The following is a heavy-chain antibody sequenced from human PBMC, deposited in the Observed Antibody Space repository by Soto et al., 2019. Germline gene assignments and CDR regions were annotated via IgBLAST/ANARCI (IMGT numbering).Heavy chain of an antibody. Sequence: QVQLQESGPGLVKPSGTLSLTCAVSGGSISSSVWWSWVRQSPGKGLEWLGEVFHNGDTNYNPSLKSRVTMSVDTSRSQFSLDLHSVTHADTAVYYCTRKAWVRFDFWGQGSMVTVSS. CDR1: GGSISSSVW. CDR2: VFHNGDT. CDR3: TRKAWVRFDF. V-gene: IGHV4-4*02. D-gene: IGHD3-16*01. J-gene: IGHJ4*02.